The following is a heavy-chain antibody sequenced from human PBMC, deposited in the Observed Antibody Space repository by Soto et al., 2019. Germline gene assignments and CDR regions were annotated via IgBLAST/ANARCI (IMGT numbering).Heavy chain of an antibody. J-gene: IGHJ5*02. Sequence: SVKVSCKASGGTFSSYAISWVRQAPGQGLEWMGGIIPIFGTANYAQKFQGRVTITADESTSTAYMELSSLRSEDTAVYYCARXGGPTIFGVVIENWFDPWGQGTLVTVSS. V-gene: IGHV1-69*13. CDR3: ARXGGPTIFGVVIENWFDP. CDR2: IIPIFGTA. CDR1: GGTFSSYA. D-gene: IGHD3-3*01.